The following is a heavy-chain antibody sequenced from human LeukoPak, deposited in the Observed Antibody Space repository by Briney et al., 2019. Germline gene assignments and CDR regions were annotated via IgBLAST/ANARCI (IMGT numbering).Heavy chain of an antibody. CDR3: ARDSYDSRGYYYERGAFDI. D-gene: IGHD3-22*01. J-gene: IGHJ3*02. V-gene: IGHV3-23*01. CDR1: RFTFSSYS. CDR2: ITDSGGDT. Sequence: PGGSLRLSCAASRFTFSSYSMGWVRQAPGKGLEWVSAITDSGGDTFYADSVKGRFTISRDNSKNTLYLQMNSLRAEDTAVYYCARDSYDSRGYYYERGAFDIWGQGTMVTVSS.